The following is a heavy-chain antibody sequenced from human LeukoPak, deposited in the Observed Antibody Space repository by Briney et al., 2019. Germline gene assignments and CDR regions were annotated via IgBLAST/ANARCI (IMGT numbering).Heavy chain of an antibody. J-gene: IGHJ4*02. Sequence: GGSLRLSCAASGFTFSSYSMNWVRQAPGKGLEWVSSISSSSSYIYYADSVKGRFTISRDNAKNSLYLQMNSLRAEDTAVYYCARDWSSGYDYASDYWGQGTLVTVSS. CDR2: ISSSSSYI. V-gene: IGHV3-21*01. D-gene: IGHD5-12*01. CDR1: GFTFSSYS. CDR3: ARDWSSGYDYASDY.